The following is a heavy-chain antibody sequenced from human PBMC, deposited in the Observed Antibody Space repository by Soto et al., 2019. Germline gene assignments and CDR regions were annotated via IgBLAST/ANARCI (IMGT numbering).Heavy chain of an antibody. J-gene: IGHJ6*02. V-gene: IGHV4-4*02. CDR3: ARDAEAADYYYYGMDD. CDR1: GGSISSSNW. Sequence: SETLSLTCAVSGGSISSSNWWSWVRQPPGKGLEWIGEIYHSGSTNYNPSLKSRVTISVDKSKNQFSLKLSSVTAADTAVYYCARDAEAADYYYYGMDDWGQGTTVTVSS. CDR2: IYHSGST.